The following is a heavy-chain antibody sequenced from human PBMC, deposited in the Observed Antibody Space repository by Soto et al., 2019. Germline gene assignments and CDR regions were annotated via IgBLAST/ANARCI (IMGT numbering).Heavy chain of an antibody. Sequence: GGSLGLSCAASGFTFSSYAMHWVRQAPGKGLEWVAVRSYDGSNKYYADSVKGRFTISRDNSKNTLYLQMNSLRAEDTAVYYCARDRLVVVPAAIETPTPYYYYYGMDVWGQGTTVTVS. CDR3: ARDRLVVVPAAIETPTPYYYYYGMDV. J-gene: IGHJ6*02. V-gene: IGHV3-30-3*01. CDR1: GFTFSSYA. D-gene: IGHD2-2*02. CDR2: RSYDGSNK.